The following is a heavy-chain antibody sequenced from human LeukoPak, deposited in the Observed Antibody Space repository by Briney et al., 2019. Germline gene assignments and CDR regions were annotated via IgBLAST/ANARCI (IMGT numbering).Heavy chain of an antibody. D-gene: IGHD3-22*01. J-gene: IGHJ4*02. CDR2: ISSSGDAI. V-gene: IGHV3-48*03. CDR3: ARDYYDSSGLDY. CDR1: GFTFSSFA. Sequence: PGGSLRLSCAASGFTFSSFAITWVRQAPGKGLEWVSYISSSGDAIYYADSVKGRFTISRDNAKKSVYLEMNSLRAEDTAVYYCARDYYDSSGLDYWGQGTLVTVSS.